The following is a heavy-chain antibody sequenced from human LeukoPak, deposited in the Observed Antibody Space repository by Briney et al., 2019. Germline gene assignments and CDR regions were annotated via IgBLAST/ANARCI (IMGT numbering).Heavy chain of an antibody. CDR1: GYSVTSYW. CDR3: ARHAGDWFDP. CDR2: IDPSDSYT. J-gene: IGHJ5*02. Sequence: GESLKISCKGSGYSVTSYWIGWVRQMPGKGLEWMGRIDPSDSYTNYSPSFQGHVTISADKSISTAYLQWSSLKASDTAMYYCARHAGDWFDPWGQGTLVTVSS. D-gene: IGHD3-10*01. V-gene: IGHV5-10-1*01.